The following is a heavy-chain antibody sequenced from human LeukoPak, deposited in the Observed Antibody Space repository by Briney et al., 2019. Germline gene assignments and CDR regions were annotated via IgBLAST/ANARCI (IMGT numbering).Heavy chain of an antibody. V-gene: IGHV1-46*01. CDR2: INPSAGST. CDR3: ARGGLQLLAPLDY. Sequence: ASVNVSCKASGYTFTSYYMHWVRQGPGQGHELMGIINPSAGSTSYAQKFQGRVTMTRDTSTSTVYMELSSLRSEDTAVYYCARGGLQLLAPLDYWGQGTLVTVSS. J-gene: IGHJ4*02. CDR1: GYTFTSYY. D-gene: IGHD5-18*01.